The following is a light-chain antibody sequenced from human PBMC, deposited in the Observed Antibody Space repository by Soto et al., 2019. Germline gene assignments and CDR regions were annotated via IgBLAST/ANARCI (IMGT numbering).Light chain of an antibody. Sequence: IVLTQSPVTLSLSPGERSTLSFRATHTFFSNYVGCYQQKPGQAPRRLIFFASIMATGLPDSFSGSGSGTDFPLTIRRLEPEDFAVYYCQQYGSSPPITFGQGTRLEIK. V-gene: IGKV3-20*01. CDR2: FAS. J-gene: IGKJ5*01. CDR3: QQYGSSPPIT. CDR1: HTFFSNY.